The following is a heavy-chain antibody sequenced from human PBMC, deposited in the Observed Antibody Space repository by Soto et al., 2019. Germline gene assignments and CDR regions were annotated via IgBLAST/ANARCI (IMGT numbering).Heavy chain of an antibody. D-gene: IGHD2-2*01. CDR3: ARMEVPADMWGYFAS. Sequence: QVQMVQSASEVKKPGASVKVSCKVSGFSLSDDGINWVRQAPGQGLQWVGWIRPYNDYINYAPKLQDRVTLTTDTSKNTTYLEVRSLRSEDTDVHYCARMEVPADMWGYFASWGQGTLVSVSS. V-gene: IGHV1-18*04. CDR2: IRPYNDYI. J-gene: IGHJ4*02. CDR1: GFSLSDDG.